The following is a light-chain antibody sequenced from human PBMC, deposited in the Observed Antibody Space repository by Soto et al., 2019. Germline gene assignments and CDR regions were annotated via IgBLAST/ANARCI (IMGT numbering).Light chain of an antibody. CDR1: QTISTY. V-gene: IGKV1-39*01. CDR3: HQRQSWPRT. Sequence: DIQMTQSPSPLSASVGDRVTITCRASQTISTYLNWYQQKPGKAPKLLIYGASSLQSGVPARFSGSGSGTDFTLTISSLEPEDFAVYYCHQRQSWPRTFGQGTKVDIK. CDR2: GAS. J-gene: IGKJ1*01.